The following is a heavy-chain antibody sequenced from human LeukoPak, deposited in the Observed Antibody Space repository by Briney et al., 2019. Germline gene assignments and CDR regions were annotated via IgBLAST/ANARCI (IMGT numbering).Heavy chain of an antibody. CDR2: IKNDGSGI. Sequence: GGSLRLSCAASGFXLSTYWMHWARQVPGKGLVWVSRIKNDGSGISYADFVKGRFTISRDNAKNTLYLQMYSLRAEDTAVYYCARAYDRVGDAFDIWGQGTMVTVSS. CDR3: ARAYDRVGDAFDI. J-gene: IGHJ3*02. CDR1: GFXLSTYW. D-gene: IGHD3-16*01. V-gene: IGHV3-74*01.